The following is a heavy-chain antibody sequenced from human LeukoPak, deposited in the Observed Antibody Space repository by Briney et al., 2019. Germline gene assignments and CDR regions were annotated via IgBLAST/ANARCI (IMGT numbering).Heavy chain of an antibody. CDR2: MNPNSGNT. CDR3: ATYTSSGWDY. V-gene: IGHV1-8*01. J-gene: IGHJ4*02. D-gene: IGHD6-19*01. Sequence: GASVKVSCKASGYTFTSYDINWVRQATGQGLEWMGWMNPNSGNTSYAQKFQGRVTMTRNTSISTAYMELSSLRSEDTAVYYCATYTSSGWDYWGQGTLVSVSS. CDR1: GYTFTSYD.